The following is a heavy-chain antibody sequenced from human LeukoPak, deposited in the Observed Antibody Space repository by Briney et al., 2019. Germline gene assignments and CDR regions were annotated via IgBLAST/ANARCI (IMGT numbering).Heavy chain of an antibody. CDR3: AREGYSPY. V-gene: IGHV3-48*01. CDR1: GFTLNNYW. J-gene: IGHJ4*02. CDR2: ISSSSSTI. Sequence: GGSLRLSCAASGFTLNNYWMSWVRQAPGKGLEWVSYISSSSSTIYYADSVKGRFTISRDNAKNSLYLQMNSLRAEDTAVYYCAREGYSPYWGQGTLVTVSS. D-gene: IGHD6-13*01.